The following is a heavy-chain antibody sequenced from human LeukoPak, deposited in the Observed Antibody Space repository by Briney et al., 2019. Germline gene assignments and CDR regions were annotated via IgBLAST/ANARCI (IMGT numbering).Heavy chain of an antibody. Sequence: SETLSLTCAVYGGSFSGYYWSWIRQPPGKGLEWVGEINHSGSTNYNPSLKSRVTISVDTSKNQFSLKLSSVTAADTAVYYCASRDTATGLDWGQGTLVTVSS. CDR1: GGSFSGYY. J-gene: IGHJ4*02. V-gene: IGHV4-34*01. CDR2: INHSGST. CDR3: ASRDTATGLD. D-gene: IGHD5-18*01.